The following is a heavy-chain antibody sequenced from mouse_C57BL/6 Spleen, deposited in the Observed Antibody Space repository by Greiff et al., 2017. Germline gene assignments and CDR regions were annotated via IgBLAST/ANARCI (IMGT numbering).Heavy chain of an antibody. CDR2: LYPGDGDT. CDR1: GYAFSSYW. J-gene: IGHJ4*01. Sequence: QVQLQQSGAELVKPGASVKISCKASGYAFSSYWMHWVKQRPGKGLEWIGQLYPGDGDTHYNGKFKGKATLTADKSSSTAYMQLSSLTSEDSAVYFCVSYDYDGERAMDYWGQGTSVTGSS. CDR3: VSYDYDGERAMDY. V-gene: IGHV1-80*01. D-gene: IGHD2-4*01.